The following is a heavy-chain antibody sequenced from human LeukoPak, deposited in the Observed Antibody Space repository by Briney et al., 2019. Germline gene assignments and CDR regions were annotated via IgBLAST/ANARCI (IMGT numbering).Heavy chain of an antibody. CDR1: GGSISSSSYY. J-gene: IGHJ5*02. CDR2: IYYSGST. CDR3: ARVFSYRGLYSRPQLNWFDP. Sequence: SETLSLTCTVSGGSISSSSYYWGWIRQPPGKGLEWIGSIYYSGSTYYNPSLKSRVTISVDTSKNQFSLKLSSVTAADTAVYYCARVFSYRGLYSRPQLNWFDPWGQGTLVTVSS. V-gene: IGHV4-39*07. D-gene: IGHD6-13*01.